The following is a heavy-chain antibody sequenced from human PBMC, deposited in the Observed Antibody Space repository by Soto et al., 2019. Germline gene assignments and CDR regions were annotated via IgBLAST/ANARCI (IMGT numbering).Heavy chain of an antibody. Sequence: ASVKVSCKASGGTFSSYAISWVRQAPGQGLEWMGWMNPNSGNTGYPQKFQGRVTMTRNTSISTAYMELSSLRSEDTAVYYCARPYQSVWGQGTLVTVSS. CDR1: GGTFSSYA. D-gene: IGHD3-16*01. V-gene: IGHV1-8*02. CDR2: MNPNSGNT. CDR3: ARPYQSV. J-gene: IGHJ4*02.